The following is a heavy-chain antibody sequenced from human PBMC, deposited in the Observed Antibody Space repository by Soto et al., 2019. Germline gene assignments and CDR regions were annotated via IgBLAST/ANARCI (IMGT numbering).Heavy chain of an antibody. CDR3: SLWPTPQYSGAFAI. D-gene: IGHD2-21*01. CDR2: ISAYNGNT. Sequence: ASVKVSCKASGYTFTSYGISWVRQAPGQGLERMGWISAYNGNTNYAQKLQGRVTMTTDTSTSTAYMELRSLRSDDTSVYFFSLWPTPQYSGAFAIWGQGTMVTVXS. CDR1: GYTFTSYG. J-gene: IGHJ3*02. V-gene: IGHV1-18*01.